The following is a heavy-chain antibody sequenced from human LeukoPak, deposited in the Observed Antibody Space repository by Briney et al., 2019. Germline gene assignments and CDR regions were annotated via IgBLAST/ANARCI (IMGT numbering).Heavy chain of an antibody. CDR2: ISGRGDGT. V-gene: IGHV3-64*02. J-gene: IGHJ5*02. CDR3: ARQKGSGSNWFDL. D-gene: IGHD3-10*01. Sequence: HPGGSLRLSCAASGFTFSGYSMHWVRQAPGKGLECVSYISGRGDGTGYVDSVKGRFTISRDNSKTTVYLQMERLRAEDMAVYYCARQKGSGSNWFDLWGQGTLVTVSS. CDR1: GFTFSGYS.